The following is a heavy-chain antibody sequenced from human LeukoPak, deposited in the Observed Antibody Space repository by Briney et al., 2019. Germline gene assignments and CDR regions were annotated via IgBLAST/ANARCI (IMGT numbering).Heavy chain of an antibody. CDR3: ARAAVGGFWSGYREGYFDY. CDR1: GFTFSSYA. D-gene: IGHD3-3*01. Sequence: GGSLRVSCAASGFTFSSYAMHWVRQAPGKGLEYVSAISSNGGSTYYANSVKGRFTISRDNSKNTLYLQMGSLRAEDMAVYYCARAAVGGFWSGYREGYFDYWGQGTLVTVSS. V-gene: IGHV3-64*01. J-gene: IGHJ4*02. CDR2: ISSNGGST.